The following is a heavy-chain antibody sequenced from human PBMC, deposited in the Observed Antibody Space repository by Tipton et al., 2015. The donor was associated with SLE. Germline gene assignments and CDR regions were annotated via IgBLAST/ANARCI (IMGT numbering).Heavy chain of an antibody. Sequence: SLRLSCAAPVFTFSSYWVSWVRQAPGRGLEWVANIKEDGSKKYYLDSVQGRFTISRDNAKSSLYLQMNSLGDEDTAVYYCARDMGRQTSNWSANCFDYWGQGTVVTVSS. CDR1: VFTFSSYW. J-gene: IGHJ4*02. V-gene: IGHV3-7*01. D-gene: IGHD6-13*01. CDR3: ARDMGRQTSNWSANCFDY. CDR2: IKEDGSKK.